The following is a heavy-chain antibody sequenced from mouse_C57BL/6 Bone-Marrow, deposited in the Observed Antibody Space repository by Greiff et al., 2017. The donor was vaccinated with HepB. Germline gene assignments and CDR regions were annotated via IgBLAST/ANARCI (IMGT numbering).Heavy chain of an antibody. CDR2: IDPSDSYT. CDR1: GYTFTSYW. V-gene: IGHV1-50*01. J-gene: IGHJ4*01. CDR3: ATDGYYFDYYAMDY. Sequence: VQLQQPGAELVKPGASVKLSCKASGYTFTSYWMQWVKQRPGQGLEWIGEIDPSDSYTNYNQKFKGKATLTVDTSSSTAYMQLSSLTSEDSAVYYCATDGYYFDYYAMDYWGQGTSVTVSS. D-gene: IGHD2-3*01.